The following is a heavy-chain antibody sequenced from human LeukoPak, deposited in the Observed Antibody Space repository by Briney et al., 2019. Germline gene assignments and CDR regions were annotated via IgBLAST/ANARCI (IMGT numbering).Heavy chain of an antibody. J-gene: IGHJ5*02. CDR1: GGSFSGYY. CDR3: ARSGYSGYQDNWFDP. V-gene: IGHV4-34*01. D-gene: IGHD5-12*01. CDR2: INHSGST. Sequence: SETLSLTCAVYGGSFSGYYWSWIRQPPGKGLEWIGEINHSGSTNYNPSHKSRVTISVDTSKNQFSLKLSSVTAADTVVYYCARSGYSGYQDNWFDPWGQGTLVTVSS.